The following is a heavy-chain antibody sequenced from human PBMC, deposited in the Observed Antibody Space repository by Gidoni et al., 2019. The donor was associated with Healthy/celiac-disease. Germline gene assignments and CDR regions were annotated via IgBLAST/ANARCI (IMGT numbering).Heavy chain of an antibody. CDR3: AKREYCSGGSCYDPFDY. CDR2: ISGSGGST. J-gene: IGHJ4*02. CDR1: GFTFSSSA. D-gene: IGHD2-15*01. Sequence: ELQLLESGGGLVQPGGSLRLSCAASGFTFSSSAMSWVRQAPGKGLGWVSAISGSGGSTDYADAVKGRFTSSRDNSKNTLYLQMNSLRAEDTAVYYCAKREYCSGGSCYDPFDYWGQGTLVTVSS. V-gene: IGHV3-23*01.